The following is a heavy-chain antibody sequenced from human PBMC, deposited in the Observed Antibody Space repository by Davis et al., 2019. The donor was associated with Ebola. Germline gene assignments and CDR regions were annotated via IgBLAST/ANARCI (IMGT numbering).Heavy chain of an antibody. V-gene: IGHV3-43*02. J-gene: IGHJ4*02. Sequence: PGGSLRLSCAASGFSFDDYGMNWVRQVPGKGLEWVSLINGDGVSTYYADSVKGRFTISRDNSKNSLYLQMNSLRTDDTALYYCTGRGNLDYWGQGTLVTVSS. CDR1: GFSFDDYG. CDR3: TGRGNLDY. CDR2: INGDGVST.